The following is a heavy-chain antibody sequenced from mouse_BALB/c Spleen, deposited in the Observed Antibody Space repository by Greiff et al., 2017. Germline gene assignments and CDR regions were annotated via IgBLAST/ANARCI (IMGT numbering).Heavy chain of an antibody. CDR3: ARGVSTMITEAWFAY. Sequence: EVHLVESGGGLVQPGGSLKLSCAASGFTFSSYGMSWVRQTPDKRLELVATINSNGGSTYYPDSVKGRFTISRDNAKNTLYLQMSSLKSEDTAMYYCARGVSTMITEAWFAYWGQGTLVTVSA. CDR1: GFTFSSYG. CDR2: INSNGGST. J-gene: IGHJ3*01. D-gene: IGHD2-4*01. V-gene: IGHV5-6-3*01.